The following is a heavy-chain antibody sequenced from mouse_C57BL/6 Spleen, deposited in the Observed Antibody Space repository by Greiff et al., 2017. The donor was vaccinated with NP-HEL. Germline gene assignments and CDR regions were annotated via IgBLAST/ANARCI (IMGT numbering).Heavy chain of an antibody. Sequence: QVQLQQSGAELAKPGASVKLSCKASGYTFTSYWMHWVKQRPGQGLEWIGYINPSSGYTKYNQKFKDKATLTADKSSSTAYMQLSSLTYEDSAVYYCASHYYSNPAWFAYWGQGTLVTVSA. CDR3: ASHYYSNPAWFAY. D-gene: IGHD2-5*01. CDR1: GYTFTSYW. V-gene: IGHV1-7*01. J-gene: IGHJ3*01. CDR2: INPSSGYT.